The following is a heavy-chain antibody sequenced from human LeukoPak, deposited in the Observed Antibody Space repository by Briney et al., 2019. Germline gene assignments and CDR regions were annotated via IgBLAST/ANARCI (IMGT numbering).Heavy chain of an antibody. CDR2: IGYDGSKR. Sequence: GGSLRLSCAASGFTFSSYGMHWVRQAPGKGLEWVALIGYDGSKRYYADSVKGRFTISRDNSKNSLYLQMNSLRAEDTAVYYCARHNWHHFDFWGQGTLVTVSS. CDR3: ARHNWHHFDF. V-gene: IGHV3-33*01. D-gene: IGHD1-20*01. CDR1: GFTFSSYG. J-gene: IGHJ4*02.